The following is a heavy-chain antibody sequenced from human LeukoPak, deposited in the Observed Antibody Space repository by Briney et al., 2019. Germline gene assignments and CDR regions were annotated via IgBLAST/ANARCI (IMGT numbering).Heavy chain of an antibody. V-gene: IGHV3-7*01. J-gene: IGHJ4*02. CDR2: IREDGSEK. D-gene: IGHD3-10*01. CDR3: ARDLAGHYYDSGSSFDY. Sequence: GGSLRLSCAASGFTFSNYWMSWVRQAPGKGLEWVANIREDGSEKYYVDSVKGQFTISRDNAKNSLFLQMDSLRAEDTAVYYCARDLAGHYYDSGSSFDYWGQGTLVTVSS. CDR1: GFTFSNYW.